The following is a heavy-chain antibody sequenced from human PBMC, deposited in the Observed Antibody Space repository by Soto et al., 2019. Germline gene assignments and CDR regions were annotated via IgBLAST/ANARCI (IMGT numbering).Heavy chain of an antibody. CDR2: MNPNGGKT. Sequence: QVQLIQSGAEVKKPGASVKVSCKASGYTFTTYDINWVRQAPGQGLEWMGWMNPNGGKTEYAQKFQGRVTMTRNTSLSTAYMEVRSLTSEDTAVYYCARDVGGCSYGLYYHYGMDVWGQGTTVIVSS. V-gene: IGHV1-8*01. CDR1: GYTFTTYD. CDR3: ARDVGGCSYGLYYHYGMDV. J-gene: IGHJ6*02. D-gene: IGHD5-18*01.